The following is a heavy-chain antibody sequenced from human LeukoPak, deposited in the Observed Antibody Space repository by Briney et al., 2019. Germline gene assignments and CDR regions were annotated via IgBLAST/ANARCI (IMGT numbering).Heavy chain of an antibody. CDR1: GFMFSRLG. CDR2: IWHDGSVE. D-gene: IGHD3-16*01. J-gene: IGHJ6*03. CDR3: AKEGDQFRGYLDA. V-gene: IGHV3-33*06. Sequence: GGSLRLSCAASGFMFSRLGMQWVRQAPGEGREWVAMIWHDGSVEEYADSVKGRFTISRDNSQNTLYLQMNSLRDDDTAVYYCAKEGDQFRGYLDAWGKGTTVSVS.